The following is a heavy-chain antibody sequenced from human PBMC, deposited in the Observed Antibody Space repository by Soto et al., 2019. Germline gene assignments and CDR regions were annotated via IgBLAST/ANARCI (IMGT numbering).Heavy chain of an antibody. CDR2: ISSTGSYA. CDR3: ARIVGLRLNDY. D-gene: IGHD1-26*01. Sequence: QVQLVESGGGLVKPGGSLRLSCAVSGFTFNDYQMTWFRQAPGKGLEWVSRISSTGSYADYADSVKGRFTVSRDKANNTVYLQMDSLRDEDTAVYFCARIVGLRLNDYWGQGTLVIVSS. J-gene: IGHJ4*02. V-gene: IGHV3-11*05. CDR1: GFTFNDYQ.